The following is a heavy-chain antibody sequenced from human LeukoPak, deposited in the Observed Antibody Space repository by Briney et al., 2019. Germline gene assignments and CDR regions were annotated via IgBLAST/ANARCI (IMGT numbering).Heavy chain of an antibody. CDR1: GFIFSRNS. CDR3: ARDPAFDY. V-gene: IGHV3-21*05. CDR2: ISSSSSYI. J-gene: IGHJ4*02. Sequence: PGGSLRLSCAASGFIFSRNSMNWVRQAPGKGLEWVSYISSSSSYIYYADSVKGRFTISRDNAKNSLYLQMNSLRAEDTAVYYCARDPAFDYWGQGTLVTVSS.